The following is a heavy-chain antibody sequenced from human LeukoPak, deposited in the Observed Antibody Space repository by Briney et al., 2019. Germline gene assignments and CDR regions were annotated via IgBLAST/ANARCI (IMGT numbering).Heavy chain of an antibody. CDR2: IKGDGSST. D-gene: IGHD6-13*01. J-gene: IGHJ6*03. CDR3: ARVYSSSWYSGYLYMDL. Sequence: GGSLRLSCAASGFTFTTYWMHWVRQVPGKGLVWVARIKGDGSSTRHADSMKGRFTISRDNAKNTLYLQMSGLRAEDTAVYYCARVYSSSWYSGYLYMDLWGKGTTVTVSS. CDR1: GFTFTTYW. V-gene: IGHV3-74*01.